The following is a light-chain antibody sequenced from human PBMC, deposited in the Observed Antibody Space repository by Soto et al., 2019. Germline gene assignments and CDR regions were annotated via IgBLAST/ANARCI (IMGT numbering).Light chain of an antibody. CDR2: GAS. J-gene: IGKJ4*01. CDR3: QQYYNWPLT. V-gene: IGKV3-15*01. Sequence: EIVMTQSPATLSVSPGERATLSCRASQSVSSNLAWYQQKPGQAPRLLIYGASTRVTGIPARFSGSGSGTEFTLTISSLQSEDFAVYSCQQYYNWPLTFGGGTTVKIK. CDR1: QSVSSN.